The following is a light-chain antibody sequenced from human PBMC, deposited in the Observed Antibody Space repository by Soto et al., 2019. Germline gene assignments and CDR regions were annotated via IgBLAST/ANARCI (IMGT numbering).Light chain of an antibody. J-gene: IGLJ1*01. Sequence: SYELTQPSSVSVSPGQTARITCSGDVLAKKYARWFQQKPGQAPVLVICKDSERPSGIPERFSGSSSGTTVTLTISGAQVEYEADYYCYSAADNNNYVFGTGTKVTVL. CDR3: YSAADNNNYV. CDR2: KDS. CDR1: VLAKKY. V-gene: IGLV3-27*01.